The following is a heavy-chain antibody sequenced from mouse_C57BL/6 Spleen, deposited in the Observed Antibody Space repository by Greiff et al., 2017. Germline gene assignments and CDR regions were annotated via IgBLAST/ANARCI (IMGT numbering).Heavy chain of an antibody. J-gene: IGHJ3*01. V-gene: IGHV1-64*01. D-gene: IGHD2-2*01. CDR2: IHPNSGST. Sequence: VQLQQPGAELVKPGASVKLSCKASGYTFTSYWMHWVKQRPGQGLEWIGMIHPNSGSTNYNEKFKSKATLTVDKSSSTAYMQLSSLTSEDSAVYYCARYYYGYDAFAYWGQGTLVTVSA. CDR3: ARYYYGYDAFAY. CDR1: GYTFTSYW.